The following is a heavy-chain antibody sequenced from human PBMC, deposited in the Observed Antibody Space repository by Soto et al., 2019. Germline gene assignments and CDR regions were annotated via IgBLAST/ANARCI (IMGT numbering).Heavy chain of an antibody. CDR2: VSSSSHI. CDR1: GFPFSIYS. D-gene: IGHD2-2*01. V-gene: IGHV3-21*01. CDR3: ARGISDYVVVVQAALDV. J-gene: IGHJ6*04. Sequence: GGSLRLSCAASGFPFSIYSMNWVRQSPGKGLEWVSSVSSSSHIYYADSVKGRFTISRDNADNSLYLQMNSLRADDTAVYFCARGISDYVVVVQAALDVWGKGLTVTVSS.